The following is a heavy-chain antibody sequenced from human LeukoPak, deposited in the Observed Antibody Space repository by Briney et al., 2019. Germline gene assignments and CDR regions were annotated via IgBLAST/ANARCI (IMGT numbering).Heavy chain of an antibody. Sequence: SETLSLTCAVYGGPFSGYYWSWIRQPLGKGLEWIGEINHSGSTNYNPSLKSRVTISVDTSKSQFSLKLSSVTAADTAVYYCARVYLWFGEWTFDYWGQGTLVTVSS. CDR3: ARVYLWFGEWTFDY. CDR1: GGPFSGYY. V-gene: IGHV4-34*01. J-gene: IGHJ4*02. CDR2: INHSGST. D-gene: IGHD3-10*01.